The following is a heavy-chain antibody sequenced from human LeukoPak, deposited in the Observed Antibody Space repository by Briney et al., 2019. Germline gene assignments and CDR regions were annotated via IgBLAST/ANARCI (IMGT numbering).Heavy chain of an antibody. V-gene: IGHV3-30-3*01. Sequence: PGGSLRLSCAASGFTFSSYAMHWVRQAPGKGLEWVAVISYDGSNKYYADSVKGRFTISRDNSKNTLYLRMNSLRAEDTAVYYCARVGLTVTTFAYFDYWGQGTLVTVSS. CDR1: GFTFSSYA. D-gene: IGHD4-17*01. CDR3: ARVGLTVTTFAYFDY. J-gene: IGHJ4*02. CDR2: ISYDGSNK.